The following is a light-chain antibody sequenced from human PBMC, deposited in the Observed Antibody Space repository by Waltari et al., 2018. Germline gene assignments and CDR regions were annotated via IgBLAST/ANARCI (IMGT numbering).Light chain of an antibody. CDR3: LLSYSGARWV. CDR2: DTS. V-gene: IGLV7-46*01. J-gene: IGLJ3*02. CDR1: TGAVTSGHF. Sequence: QAVVTQEPSVTVSPGGTVTLTCGSSTGAVTSGHFPYVCQQKPGQAPMTLIYDTSSKHSWNPARCSGALLGDKAALTLSGAQPEDEAEYYCLLSYSGARWVFGGGTKLTVL.